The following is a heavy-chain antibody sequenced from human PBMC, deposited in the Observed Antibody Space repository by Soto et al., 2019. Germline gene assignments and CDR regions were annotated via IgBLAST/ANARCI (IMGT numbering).Heavy chain of an antibody. Sequence: LRLSCAASGFTFSSYAMSWVRQAPGKGLEWVSAISGSGGSTYYADSVKGRFTISRDNSKNTLYLQMNSLRAEDTAVYYCAKDLLPKYSSSWPASFDYWGQGTLVTVSS. J-gene: IGHJ4*02. CDR3: AKDLLPKYSSSWPASFDY. CDR1: GFTFSSYA. CDR2: ISGSGGST. V-gene: IGHV3-23*01. D-gene: IGHD6-13*01.